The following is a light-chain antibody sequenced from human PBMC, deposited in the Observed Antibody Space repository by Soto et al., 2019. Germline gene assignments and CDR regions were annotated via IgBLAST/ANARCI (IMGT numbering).Light chain of an antibody. Sequence: EIVMTQSPATLSVSPGERATLSCRASRSVSSNLAWYQQKPGQAPRLLIYGASTRATGIPARFSGSGSGTEFTLTISSLQSEDFAVYYCQQYNNWTKTFGQGTMV. V-gene: IGKV3-15*01. CDR3: QQYNNWTKT. CDR1: RSVSSN. J-gene: IGKJ1*01. CDR2: GAS.